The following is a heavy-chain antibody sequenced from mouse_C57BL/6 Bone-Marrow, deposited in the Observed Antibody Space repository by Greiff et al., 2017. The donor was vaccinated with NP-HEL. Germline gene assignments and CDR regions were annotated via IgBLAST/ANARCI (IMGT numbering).Heavy chain of an antibody. Sequence: EVQLQQSGTVLARPGASVKMSCKTSGYTFTSYWMHWVNQRPGQGLEWIGAIYPGNSDTSYNQKFKGKAKLTAVTSASTAYMELSSLTNEDSAVYYCTRAPLYYYGSSFYWYFDVWGTGTTVTVSS. J-gene: IGHJ1*03. D-gene: IGHD1-1*01. V-gene: IGHV1-5*01. CDR2: IYPGNSDT. CDR1: GYTFTSYW. CDR3: TRAPLYYYGSSFYWYFDV.